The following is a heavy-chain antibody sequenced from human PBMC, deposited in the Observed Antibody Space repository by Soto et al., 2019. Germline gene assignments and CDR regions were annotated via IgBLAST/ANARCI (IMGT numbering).Heavy chain of an antibody. D-gene: IGHD3-22*01. CDR3: AKQYDSSGYLDWFDP. J-gene: IGHJ5*02. CDR2: ISAYNGNT. CDR1: GYTFTSYG. V-gene: IGHV1-18*01. Sequence: ASVKVSCKASGYTFTSYGISWVRQAPGQGLEWMGWISAYNGNTNYAQKLQGRVTMTTDTSTSTAYMELRSLRSDDTAVYYCAKQYDSSGYLDWFDPWGQGTLVTVSS.